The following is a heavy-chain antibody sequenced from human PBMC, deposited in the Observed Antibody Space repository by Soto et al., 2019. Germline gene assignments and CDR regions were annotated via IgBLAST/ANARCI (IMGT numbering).Heavy chain of an antibody. CDR3: ARQGHLIWGSGVGDAFEI. V-gene: IGHV5-10-1*01. D-gene: IGHD7-27*01. CDR1: GYSFTSYW. Sequence: PGESLKISCKGSGYSFTSYWISWVRQMPGKGLEWMGRIDPSDSYTNYSPSFQGHVTISADKSISTAYLQWSSLKASDTAMYYCARQGHLIWGSGVGDAFEIWGQGTMVTVSS. CDR2: IDPSDSYT. J-gene: IGHJ3*02.